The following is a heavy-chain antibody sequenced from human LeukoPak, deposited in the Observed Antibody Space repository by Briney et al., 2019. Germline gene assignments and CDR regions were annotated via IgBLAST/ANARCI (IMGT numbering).Heavy chain of an antibody. V-gene: IGHV3-23*01. D-gene: IGHD3-16*02. CDR3: AKVKTTFGGVIVPFDY. CDR2: ISGSGGST. Sequence: GGSLRLSCAASGFTFSSYAMSWDRQAPGKGLEWVSAISGSGGSTYYADSVKGRFTISRDNSKNTLYLQMNSLRAEDTAVYYCAKVKTTFGGVIVPFDYWGQGTLVTVSS. CDR1: GFTFSSYA. J-gene: IGHJ4*02.